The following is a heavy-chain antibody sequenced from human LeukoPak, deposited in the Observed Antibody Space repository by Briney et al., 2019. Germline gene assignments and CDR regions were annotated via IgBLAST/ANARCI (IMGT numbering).Heavy chain of an antibody. CDR3: ARDLGPADAFDI. Sequence: PGGSLRLSCAASGFTFSSYWMSWVRQAPGKGLEWVANIKQDGSEKYYVGSVKGRFTISRENAKNSLYLQMNSLRAEDTAVYYCARDLGPADAFDIWGQGTMVTVSS. V-gene: IGHV3-7*01. CDR2: IKQDGSEK. J-gene: IGHJ3*02. CDR1: GFTFSSYW. D-gene: IGHD2-2*01.